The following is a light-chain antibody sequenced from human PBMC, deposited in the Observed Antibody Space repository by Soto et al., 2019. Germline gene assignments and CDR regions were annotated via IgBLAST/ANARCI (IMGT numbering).Light chain of an antibody. Sequence: EIVLAQSPATLSVSPGERATLSCRASQSVSSNLAWYQQKPGHAPRLLIYCASTRATGIPARFSGSGSGTEFTLTISSLQSEDFALYYCQQYNNWPLTFGGGTKVDIK. CDR2: CAS. V-gene: IGKV3-15*01. CDR3: QQYNNWPLT. CDR1: QSVSSN. J-gene: IGKJ4*01.